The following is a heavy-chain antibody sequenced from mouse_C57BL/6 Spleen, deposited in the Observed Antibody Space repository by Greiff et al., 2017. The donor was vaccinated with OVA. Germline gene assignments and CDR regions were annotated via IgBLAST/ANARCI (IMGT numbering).Heavy chain of an antibody. J-gene: IGHJ4*01. Sequence: EVQLQQSGPELVKPGASVKISCKASGYTFTDYYMNWVKQSHGKSLEWIGDINPNNGGTSYNQKFKGKATLTVDKSSSTAYMELRSLTSEDSAVYYCAGYDGYYDYAMDYWGQGTSVTVSS. CDR3: AGYDGYYDYAMDY. CDR2: INPNNGGT. V-gene: IGHV1-26*01. D-gene: IGHD2-3*01. CDR1: GYTFTDYY.